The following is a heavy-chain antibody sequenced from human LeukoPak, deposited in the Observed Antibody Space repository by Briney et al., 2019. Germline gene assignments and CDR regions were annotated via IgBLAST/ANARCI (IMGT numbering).Heavy chain of an antibody. CDR3: ARDSGYDLFFKYYFDY. V-gene: IGHV1-2*02. J-gene: IGHJ4*02. CDR1: GYTFTGYY. D-gene: IGHD5-12*01. Sequence: ASVKVSCKASGYTFTGYYMHWVRQAPGQGLEWMGWINPNSGGTNYAQKFQGRVTMTRDTSISTAYMELSRLRSDDTAVYYCARDSGYDLFFKYYFDYWGQGTLVTVSS. CDR2: INPNSGGT.